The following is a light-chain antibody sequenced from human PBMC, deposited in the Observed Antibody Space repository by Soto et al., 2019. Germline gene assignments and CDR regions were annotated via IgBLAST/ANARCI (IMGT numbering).Light chain of an antibody. CDR1: QSVLYSSNNKNY. CDR2: WAS. J-gene: IGKJ2*01. V-gene: IGKV4-1*01. CDR3: QQCYNNQYT. Sequence: DIVMTQSPDSLAVSLGERATINCKSSQSVLYSSNNKNYLAWYQQKPGQPPKLLIYWASTRESGVPDRFSGSGSGTDFTLTISSLQAEDVAVYYCQQCYNNQYTFGQGTKVDIK.